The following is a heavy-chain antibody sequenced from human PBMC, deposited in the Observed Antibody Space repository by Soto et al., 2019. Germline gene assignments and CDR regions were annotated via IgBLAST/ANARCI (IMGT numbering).Heavy chain of an antibody. J-gene: IGHJ3*02. Sequence: QMQVVQSGPEVKKPGTSVKVSCKTSGFTFSSSAVQWVRQARGQRLEWMGWIVVGSGNTKYAQKFQERVTITRDMYTSTAHMELSSLRSEDTAVYYCAAELYSGGSCCSFDIWGQGTMVTVSS. CDR1: GFTFSSSA. V-gene: IGHV1-58*01. CDR3: AAELYSGGSCCSFDI. D-gene: IGHD2-15*01. CDR2: IVVGSGNT.